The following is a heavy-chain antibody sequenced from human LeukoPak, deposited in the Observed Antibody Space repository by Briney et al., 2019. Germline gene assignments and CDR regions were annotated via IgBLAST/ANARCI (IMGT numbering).Heavy chain of an antibody. D-gene: IGHD6-19*01. CDR1: GGSISSYY. Sequence: SETLSLTCTVSGGSISSYYWSWIRQPAGKGLEWIGRIYTSGSTNYNPSLKSRVTMSVDTSKNQFSLKLSSVTAADTAVYYCAKTPSGWYRDYFDYWGQGTLVTVSS. J-gene: IGHJ4*02. CDR3: AKTPSGWYRDYFDY. V-gene: IGHV4-4*07. CDR2: IYTSGST.